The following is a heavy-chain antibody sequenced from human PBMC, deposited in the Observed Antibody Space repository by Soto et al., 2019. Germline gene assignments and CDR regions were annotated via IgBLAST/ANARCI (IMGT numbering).Heavy chain of an antibody. J-gene: IGHJ4*02. CDR3: ASGGPYSPRDLEY. CDR1: GFTFSSYA. D-gene: IGHD5-18*01. Sequence: GGSLRLSCAASGFTFSSYAMSWVRQAPGKGLEWVSAISGSGGSTYYADSVKGRFTISRDNSKNTLYLQMNSLRVDDTAIYYCASGGPYSPRDLEYWGQGTLVTVSS. CDR2: ISGSGGST. V-gene: IGHV3-23*01.